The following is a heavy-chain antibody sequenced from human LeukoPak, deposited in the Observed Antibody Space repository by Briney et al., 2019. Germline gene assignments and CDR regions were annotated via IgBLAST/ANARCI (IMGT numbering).Heavy chain of an antibody. CDR2: ISWNSGSI. CDR1: GFTFDDYA. CDR3: AKDMGGSSGGDAFDI. J-gene: IGHJ3*02. D-gene: IGHD3-22*01. Sequence: GGSLRLSCAASGFTFDDYAMHWVRQAPGKGLEWVSGISWNSGSIGYADSVKGRFTISRDNAKNSLYLQMNSLRAEDTALYYCAKDMGGSSGGDAFDIWGQGTMVTVSS. V-gene: IGHV3-9*01.